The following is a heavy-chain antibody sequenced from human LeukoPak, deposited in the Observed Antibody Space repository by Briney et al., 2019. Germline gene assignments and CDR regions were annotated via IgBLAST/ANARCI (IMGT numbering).Heavy chain of an antibody. D-gene: IGHD1-26*01. CDR1: GFTFSSYA. Sequence: GGSLRLSCAASGFTFSSYAMHWVRQAPGKGLEWVAVISYDGSNKYYADSVKGRFTISRDNSKNTLYLQMNSLRAEDTAVYYCARELVGATTGFDYWGQGTLVTVSS. V-gene: IGHV3-30*04. CDR3: ARELVGATTGFDY. J-gene: IGHJ4*02. CDR2: ISYDGSNK.